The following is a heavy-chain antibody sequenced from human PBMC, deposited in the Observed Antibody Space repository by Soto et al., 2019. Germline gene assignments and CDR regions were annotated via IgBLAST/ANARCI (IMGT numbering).Heavy chain of an antibody. J-gene: IGHJ4*02. D-gene: IGHD5-18*01. CDR2: ISASGYSA. CDR1: GLAFSNYA. CDR3: AKGEQLWDPFDY. Sequence: GGSLRLSCAASGLAFSNYAMTWVRQAPGKGLEWVSVISASGYSAYYGGAVKGRFTTSRDNSKGTLYLQMNGLRADDTAVYYCAKGEQLWDPFDYWGQGTLVTVSS. V-gene: IGHV3-23*01.